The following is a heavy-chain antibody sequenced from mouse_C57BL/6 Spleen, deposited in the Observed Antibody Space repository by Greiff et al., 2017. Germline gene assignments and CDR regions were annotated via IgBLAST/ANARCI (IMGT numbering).Heavy chain of an antibody. Sequence: QVQLKESGPGILQSSQTLSLTCSFSGFSLSTSGMGVSWIRQPSGKGLEWLAHIYWDDDKRYNPSLKSRLTISKDTSRNQVFLKITSVDTADTATYYCARDYYYFDYWGQGTTLTVSS. CDR2: IYWDDDK. D-gene: IGHD1-1*01. J-gene: IGHJ2*01. V-gene: IGHV8-12*01. CDR3: ARDYYYFDY. CDR1: GFSLSTSGMG.